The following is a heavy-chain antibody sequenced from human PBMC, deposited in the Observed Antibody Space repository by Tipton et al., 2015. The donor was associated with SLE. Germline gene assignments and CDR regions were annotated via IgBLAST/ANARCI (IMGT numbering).Heavy chain of an antibody. CDR3: ARDGAYCSSTSCPGPFYDY. D-gene: IGHD2-2*01. CDR1: GLTFSTYS. Sequence: GSLRLSCAASGLTFSTYSMNWVRQAPGKGLEWVSSISDRSSYIYYADSVKGRVTISRDNAKNSLYLQMNNLRAEDTAVYYCARDGAYCSSTSCPGPFYDYWGQGTLVTVSS. J-gene: IGHJ4*02. CDR2: ISDRSSYI. V-gene: IGHV3-21*01.